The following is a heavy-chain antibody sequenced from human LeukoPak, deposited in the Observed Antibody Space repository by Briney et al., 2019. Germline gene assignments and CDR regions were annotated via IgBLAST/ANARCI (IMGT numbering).Heavy chain of an antibody. CDR1: GFSFSSHW. D-gene: IGHD2/OR15-2a*01. CDR2: LNPDGSQK. J-gene: IGHJ3*01. Sequence: GGSLRLSCVASGFSFSSHWMCWVRQAPGKGLEWVAELNPDGSQKFYVDSVKGRFIISRDNAKNSVYLQMDSLRVEDTAVYYCARDPHFGAFDVWGLGTTVTVSS. V-gene: IGHV3-7*01. CDR3: ARDPHFGAFDV.